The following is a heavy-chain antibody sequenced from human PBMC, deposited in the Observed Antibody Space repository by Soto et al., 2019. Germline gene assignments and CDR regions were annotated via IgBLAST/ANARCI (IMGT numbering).Heavy chain of an antibody. J-gene: IGHJ6*02. Sequence: EVQLVESGGGLVQPGGSLRLSCAASGFTFSSYWMHWVRQAPGKGLVWVSRINSDGSSTSYADSVKGRFTISRDNAKNTLYLQMNSLRAEDTAVSYCARKGRMSYYYYGMDVWGQGTTVTVSS. CDR3: ARKGRMSYYYYGMDV. V-gene: IGHV3-74*01. CDR2: INSDGSST. CDR1: GFTFSSYW.